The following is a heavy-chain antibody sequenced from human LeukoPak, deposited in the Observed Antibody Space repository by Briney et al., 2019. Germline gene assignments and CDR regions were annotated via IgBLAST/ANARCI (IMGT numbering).Heavy chain of an antibody. V-gene: IGHV3-23*01. CDR2: ISDSGDST. J-gene: IGHJ6*03. Sequence: GGSLRLSCAASGFNVNSNYMSWVRQAPGKGLEWVSAISDSGDSTYYADSVKGRFTISGDNSKSTVYLQMNSLRVEDTAVYYCARAKRAVTNYNYYYMDVWGKGTTVTVS. CDR3: ARAKRAVTNYNYYYMDV. CDR1: GFNVNSNY. D-gene: IGHD4-23*01.